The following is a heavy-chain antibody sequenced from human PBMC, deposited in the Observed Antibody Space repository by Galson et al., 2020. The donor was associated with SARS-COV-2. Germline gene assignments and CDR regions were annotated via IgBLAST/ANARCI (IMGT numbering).Heavy chain of an antibody. CDR1: GFNFRSYE. J-gene: IGHJ2*01. V-gene: IGHV3-48*03. CDR3: ARDPGTWHFDL. Sequence: QPGGSLRLSCTASGFNFRSYEMNWVRQTPGKGLEWISYITSTSNAMKYAESVKGRLTISRDNTKNSLYLQMNSLRADDSGVYFCARDPGTWHFDLWGRGTPVTVSS. CDR2: ITSTSNAM.